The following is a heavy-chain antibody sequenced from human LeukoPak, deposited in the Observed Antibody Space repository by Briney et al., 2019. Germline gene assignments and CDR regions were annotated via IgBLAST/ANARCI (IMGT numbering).Heavy chain of an antibody. J-gene: IGHJ6*02. CDR3: ARVSYYDSSGYQWEDEEKYYYYGMDV. CDR2: ISAYNGNT. D-gene: IGHD3-22*01. Sequence: ASVKVSCKASGYTFTSYGISWVRQAPGQGLEWMGWISAYNGNTNYAQKLQGRVTITADKSTSTAYMELSSLRSEDTAVYYCARVSYYDSSGYQWEDEEKYYYYGMDVWGQGTTVTVSS. V-gene: IGHV1-18*01. CDR1: GYTFTSYG.